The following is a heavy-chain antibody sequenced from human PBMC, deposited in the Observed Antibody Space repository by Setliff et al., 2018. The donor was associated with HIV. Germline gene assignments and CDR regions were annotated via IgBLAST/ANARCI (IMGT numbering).Heavy chain of an antibody. Sequence: SETLSLTCAVSGGSINSNNWWSWVRQPPGKGLEWIGEIFQTGDSNYNPSPKSRVTISVDESKNQFSLKLTSVTAADTAVYYCARVRGNGSPGYFDYWGQGTLVTVSS. CDR1: GGSINSNNW. CDR3: ARVRGNGSPGYFDY. V-gene: IGHV4-4*02. D-gene: IGHD1-26*01. CDR2: IFQTGDS. J-gene: IGHJ4*02.